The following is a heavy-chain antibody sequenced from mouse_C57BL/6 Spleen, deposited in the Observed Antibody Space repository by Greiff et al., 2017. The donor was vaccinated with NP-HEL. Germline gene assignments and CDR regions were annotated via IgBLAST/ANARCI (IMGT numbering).Heavy chain of an antibody. V-gene: IGHV5-4*01. D-gene: IGHD3-3*01. J-gene: IGHJ2*01. CDR2: ISDGGSYT. Sequence: EVQGVESGGGLVKPGGSLKLSCAASGFTFSSYAMSWVRQTPEKRLEWVATISDGGSYTYYPDNVKGRFTISRDNAKNNLYLQMSHLKSEDTAMYYCARDRGNCFDYWGQGTTLTVSS. CDR1: GFTFSSYA. CDR3: ARDRGNCFDY.